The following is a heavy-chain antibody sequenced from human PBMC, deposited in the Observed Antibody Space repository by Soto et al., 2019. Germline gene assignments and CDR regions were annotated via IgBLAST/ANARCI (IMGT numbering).Heavy chain of an antibody. CDR3: ARDFAYFDS. CDR2: VYYSGTT. V-gene: IGHV4-30-4*02. J-gene: IGHJ4*02. CDR1: GASINNNDYY. Sequence: SETLSLTCTVSGASINNNDYYWSWIRQTPGKGLEWIGYVYYSGTTDYIPSLKSRVSISMDTSKNQFSLNLDSVTAADTAVYFCARDFAYFDSWGQGTLVTVSS. D-gene: IGHD3-3*01.